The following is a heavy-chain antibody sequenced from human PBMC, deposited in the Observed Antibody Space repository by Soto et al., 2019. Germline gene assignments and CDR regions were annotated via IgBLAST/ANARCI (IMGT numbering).Heavy chain of an antibody. CDR2: IYDSGTT. J-gene: IGHJ6*02. Sequence: QVQLQESGPGLVKPSGTLSLTCAVSGDSITNNNCWNWVRQPPEKGLEWIGEIYDSGTTNDNPSLKSRVTISVDKSKNQFSLKLNSLTAADTAVYYCARRRITTFGVVITGYGFDVWGQGTTVTVSS. CDR3: ARRRITTFGVVITGYGFDV. V-gene: IGHV4-4*02. CDR1: GDSITNNNC. D-gene: IGHD3-3*01.